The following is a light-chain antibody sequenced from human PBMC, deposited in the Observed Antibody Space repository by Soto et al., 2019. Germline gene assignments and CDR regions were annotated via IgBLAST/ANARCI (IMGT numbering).Light chain of an antibody. Sequence: QSVLTQPPSVSGAPGQTITMSCTGSGSNVGASYDVHWYQVLPGAGPKLLIYANNNRPSGVPDRFSGSKSGTSASLAITGLQAEDEADYYCQSYDSSLSGAVFGGGTKLTVL. J-gene: IGLJ2*01. CDR1: GSNVGASYD. CDR3: QSYDSSLSGAV. V-gene: IGLV1-40*01. CDR2: ANN.